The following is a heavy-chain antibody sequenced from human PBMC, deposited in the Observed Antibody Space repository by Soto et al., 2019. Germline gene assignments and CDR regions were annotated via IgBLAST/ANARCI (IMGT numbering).Heavy chain of an antibody. CDR1: GFTFSSYA. V-gene: IGHV3-23*01. J-gene: IGHJ5*02. D-gene: IGHD3-9*01. CDR3: AKDGNPIPYLTGYYPIGWFDX. Sequence: PGGSLRLSCAASGFTFSSYAMSWVRQAPGKGLEGVASISCSGGSTYYAYSVKVRFTISRDNSKNTLYLQMNSLRAEDTAVYYCAKDGNPIPYLTGYYPIGWFDXWGQGPLVTVSX. CDR2: ISCSGGST.